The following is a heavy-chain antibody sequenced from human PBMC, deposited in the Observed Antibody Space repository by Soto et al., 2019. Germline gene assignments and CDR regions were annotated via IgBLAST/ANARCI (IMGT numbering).Heavy chain of an antibody. CDR3: ARDQHYYDSSGFDP. V-gene: IGHV3-74*01. J-gene: IGHJ5*02. Sequence: GGSLRLSCAASGFTFSSYWMHWVRQAPWKGLVWVSRINSDGSSTSYADSVKGRFTISRDNAKNTLYLQMNSLRAEDTAVYYCARDQHYYDSSGFDPWGQGTLVTVSS. CDR1: GFTFSSYW. CDR2: INSDGSST. D-gene: IGHD3-22*01.